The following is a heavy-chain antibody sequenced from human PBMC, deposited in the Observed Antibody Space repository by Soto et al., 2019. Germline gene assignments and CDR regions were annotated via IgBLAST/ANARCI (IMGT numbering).Heavy chain of an antibody. J-gene: IGHJ5*02. D-gene: IGHD6-13*01. CDR3: ARGLDMAAAGYNWFDP. V-gene: IGHV1-18*01. CDR2: ISAYNGNT. CDR1: GYTFTSYG. Sequence: GASVKVSSKASGYTFTSYGISWVRQAPGQGLEWMGWISAYNGNTNYAQKLQGRVTMTTNTSTSTAYMELRSLRSDDTAVYYCARGLDMAAAGYNWFDPWGQGTLVTVSS.